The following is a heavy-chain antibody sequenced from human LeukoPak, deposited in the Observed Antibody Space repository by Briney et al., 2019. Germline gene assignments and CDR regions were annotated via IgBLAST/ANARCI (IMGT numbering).Heavy chain of an antibody. Sequence: RASVKVSCKASGYTFTSYDINWVRQATGQGPEWMGWMNPNSGNTGYAQKFQGRVTMTRNTSISTAYMELSSLRSEDTAVYYCAVHMVRGVYRSYWGQGTLVTVSS. CDR2: MNPNSGNT. V-gene: IGHV1-8*01. D-gene: IGHD3-10*01. J-gene: IGHJ4*02. CDR1: GYTFTSYD. CDR3: AVHMVRGVYRSY.